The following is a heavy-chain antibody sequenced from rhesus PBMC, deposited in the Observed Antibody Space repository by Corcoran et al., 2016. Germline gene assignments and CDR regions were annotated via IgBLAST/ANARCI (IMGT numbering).Heavy chain of an antibody. D-gene: IGHD3-3*01. Sequence: QLQLQESGPGLVKPSETLSLTCAVSGGSISSNYWSWIRQPPGKGLEWIGRISGSGGNTDYNPSLKCRVTISTDTSKNQFSLKLSSVTAADTAVYYCARDYNFWTGYYTGDAFDFWGQGLRVTVSS. V-gene: IGHV4-173*01. CDR2: ISGSGGNT. J-gene: IGHJ3*01. CDR1: GGSISSNY. CDR3: ARDYNFWTGYYTGDAFDF.